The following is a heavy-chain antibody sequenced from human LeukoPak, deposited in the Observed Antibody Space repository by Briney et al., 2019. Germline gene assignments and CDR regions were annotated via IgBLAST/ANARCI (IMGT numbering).Heavy chain of an antibody. D-gene: IGHD3-22*01. CDR1: GGSISSSSYY. J-gene: IGHJ3*02. Sequence: SETLSLTCTVSGGSISSSSYYWGWIRQPPGKGLEWIGSIYYSGSTYYNPSLKSRVPISVDTSKNQFSLKLSSVTAADTAVYYCARHVARGSSGLTAFDIWGQGTMVTVSS. CDR3: ARHVARGSSGLTAFDI. CDR2: IYYSGST. V-gene: IGHV4-39*01.